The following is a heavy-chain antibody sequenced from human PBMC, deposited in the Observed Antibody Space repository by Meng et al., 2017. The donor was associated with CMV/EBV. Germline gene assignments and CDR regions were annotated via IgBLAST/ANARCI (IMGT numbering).Heavy chain of an antibody. CDR3: ASTYGSGSYVNYYYYGMDV. Sequence: GGSLRLSCAASGFTFSSYEVNWVRQAPGKGLEWVSYISSSGSTIYYADSVKGRFTTSRDNAKNSLYLQMHSLRAEDTAVYYCASTYGSGSYVNYYYYGMDVWGQGTTVTVSS. CDR2: ISSSGSTI. D-gene: IGHD3-10*01. CDR1: GFTFSSYE. J-gene: IGHJ6*02. V-gene: IGHV3-48*03.